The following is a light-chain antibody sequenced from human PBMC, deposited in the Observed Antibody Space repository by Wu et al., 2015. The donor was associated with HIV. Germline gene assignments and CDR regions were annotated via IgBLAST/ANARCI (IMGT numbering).Light chain of an antibody. Sequence: ETLLTQSPGTLSLSPGERATLSCRASQTVSNSDLAWYQQRPGQAPRLLIYGTSSRTTGVPDRFSGSGSGTDFTLTISRLEPDDSAIYYCQHLSSWPPISFGQGTRLEIK. CDR1: QTVSNSD. J-gene: IGKJ5*01. V-gene: IGKV3D-20*02. CDR3: QHLSSWPPIS. CDR2: GTS.